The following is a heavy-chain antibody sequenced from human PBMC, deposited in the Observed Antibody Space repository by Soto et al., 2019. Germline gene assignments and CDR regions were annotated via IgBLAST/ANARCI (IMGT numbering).Heavy chain of an antibody. D-gene: IGHD2-2*01. CDR3: ATRYCSSTSCKKNYYYYGMDV. Sequence: QVQLVQSGAEVKKPGSSVKVSCKASGGTFSSYTISWVRQAPGQGLEWMGRIIPILGIANYAQKFQGRVTITADKSTSTAYMELSSLRSEDTAVYYCATRYCSSTSCKKNYYYYGMDVWGQGTTVTVSS. V-gene: IGHV1-69*02. J-gene: IGHJ6*02. CDR2: IIPILGIA. CDR1: GGTFSSYT.